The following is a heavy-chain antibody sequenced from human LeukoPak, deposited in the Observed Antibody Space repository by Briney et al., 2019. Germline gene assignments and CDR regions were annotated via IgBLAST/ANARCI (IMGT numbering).Heavy chain of an antibody. CDR2: INHSGST. CDR1: GGSFSGYY. D-gene: IGHD6-19*01. CDR3: ARGQWLDSY. J-gene: IGHJ4*02. V-gene: IGHV4-34*01. Sequence: PSETLSLTCAVYGGSFSGYYWSWIRQPPGKGLEWIGEINHSGSTNYNPSLKSRVTISVDTSKNQFSLKLSSVTVADTAVYYCARGQWLDSYWGQGTLVTVSS.